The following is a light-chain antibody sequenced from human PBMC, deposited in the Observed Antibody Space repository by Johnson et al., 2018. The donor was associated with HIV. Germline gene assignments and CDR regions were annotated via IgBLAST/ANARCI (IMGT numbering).Light chain of an antibody. J-gene: IGLJ1*01. CDR3: GTWDSSLSAGRYV. CDR2: GNN. V-gene: IGLV1-51*01. CDR1: SSNIGNNY. Sequence: HSVLTQPPSVSAAPGQKVTISCSGSSSNIGNNYVSWYQQLPGTAPKLLIYGNNKRPSGIPDRFSGSKSGTSATLGITGLQTGDAADYYCGTWDSSLSAGRYVFGTGTKVTVL.